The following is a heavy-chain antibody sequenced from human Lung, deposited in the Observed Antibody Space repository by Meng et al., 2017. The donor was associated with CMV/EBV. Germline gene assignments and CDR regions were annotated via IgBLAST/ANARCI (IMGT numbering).Heavy chain of an antibody. CDR2: ISWNSGNI. J-gene: IGHJ6*02. D-gene: IGHD3-3*01. V-gene: IGHV3-9*01. CDR3: AKDISNDLWSGYYYGMDV. Sequence: GGSLRLSCATSGFVFDDYAMHWVRQAPGKGLEWVSGISWNSGNIGYADSVKGRFTVSRDSAKRSLYLQLNSLRTEDTAFYYCAKDISNDLWSGYYYGMDVXGQGXTVTVSS. CDR1: GFVFDDYA.